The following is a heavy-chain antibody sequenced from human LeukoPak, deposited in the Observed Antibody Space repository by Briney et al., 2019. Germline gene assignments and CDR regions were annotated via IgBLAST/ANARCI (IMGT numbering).Heavy chain of an antibody. CDR3: ARNRDGYNSFDY. Sequence: SETLSLTCTVSGGSISSGSYFWSWIRQPAGKGLEWIGRIYTSGSTNYNPSLKSRVTISVDTSKNQFSLKLSSVTAADTAVYYCARNRDGYNSFDYWGQGTLVTVSS. CDR2: IYTSGST. CDR1: GGSISSGSYF. V-gene: IGHV4-61*02. J-gene: IGHJ4*02. D-gene: IGHD5-24*01.